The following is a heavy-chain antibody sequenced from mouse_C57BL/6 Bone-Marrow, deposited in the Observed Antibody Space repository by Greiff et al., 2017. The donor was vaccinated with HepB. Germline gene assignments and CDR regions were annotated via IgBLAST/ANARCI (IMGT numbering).Heavy chain of an antibody. CDR2: ISYDGSN. CDR3: ARDEDYYGSSYPY. D-gene: IGHD1-1*01. Sequence: QESGPGLVKPSQSLSLTCSVTGYSITSGYYWNWIRQFPGNKLEWMGYISYDGSNNYNPSLKNRISITRDTSKNQFFLKLNSVTTEDTATYYCARDEDYYGSSYPYWGQGTSVTVSS. V-gene: IGHV3-6*01. J-gene: IGHJ4*01. CDR1: GYSITSGYY.